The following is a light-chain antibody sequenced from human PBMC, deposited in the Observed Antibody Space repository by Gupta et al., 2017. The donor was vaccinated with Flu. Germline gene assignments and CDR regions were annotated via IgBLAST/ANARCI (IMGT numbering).Light chain of an antibody. CDR3: QNYDNWPPGT. CDR2: DAV. CDR1: HNVNGN. J-gene: IGKJ3*01. V-gene: IGKV3-15*01. Sequence: ILMTQSPATLSVSPGERATLSCRASHNVNGNLAWYQQKPGQAPRLLIYDAVTRATGTPARFSGSGYGTEFTLTINNRQSEDIAVYYCQNYDNWPPGTFGPGTKVLIK.